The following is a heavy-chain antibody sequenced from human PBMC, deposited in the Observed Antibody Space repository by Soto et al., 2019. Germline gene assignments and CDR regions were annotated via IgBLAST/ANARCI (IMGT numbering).Heavy chain of an antibody. CDR1: GGSISSGDYY. CDR2: IYYSGST. CDR3: AGDSLAYCGGDCYSVYYYGMDV. Sequence: PAETLSLTCTVSGGSISSGDYYWSWIRQPPGKGLEWIGYIYYSGSTYYNPSLKSRVTISVDTSKNQFSLKLSSVTAADTAVYYCAGDSLAYCGGDCYSVYYYGMDVWGQGTTVTVSS. J-gene: IGHJ6*02. V-gene: IGHV4-30-4*01. D-gene: IGHD2-21*02.